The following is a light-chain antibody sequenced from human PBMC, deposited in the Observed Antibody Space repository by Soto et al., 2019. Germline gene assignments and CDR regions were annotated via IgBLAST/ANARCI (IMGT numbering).Light chain of an antibody. V-gene: IGKV1-5*03. CDR2: KAS. J-gene: IGKJ1*01. CDR3: QHWVDYILT. Sequence: DIHLTQSPSTLSASVGDRVTITCRASQSISSWLAWYQQKPGKAPKLLIYKASTLESGVPSRFSASGSGTEFTLTISSLQPDDFATYYCQHWVDYILTFGQGTKVAIK. CDR1: QSISSW.